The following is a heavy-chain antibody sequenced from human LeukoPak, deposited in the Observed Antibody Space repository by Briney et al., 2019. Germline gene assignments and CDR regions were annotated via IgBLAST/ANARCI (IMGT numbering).Heavy chain of an antibody. D-gene: IGHD2-2*01. CDR1: GFTFSSYT. CDR3: ASHGVVVPAAIIDYYYYMDV. J-gene: IGHJ6*03. Sequence: GGSLRLSCAASGFTFSSYTMNWVRQPPGKGLEWVSNIGTSSTTIYYADSVKGRFTISRDNAKNSLYLQMNSLRADDTAVYYCASHGVVVPAAIIDYYYYMDVWGKGTTVTVSS. CDR2: IGTSSTTI. V-gene: IGHV3-48*01.